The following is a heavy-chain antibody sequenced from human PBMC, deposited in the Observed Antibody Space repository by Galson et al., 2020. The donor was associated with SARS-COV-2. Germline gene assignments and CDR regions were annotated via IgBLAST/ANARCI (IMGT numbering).Heavy chain of an antibody. D-gene: IGHD3-16*02. Sequence: QLGESLKISCAASGFTVGSNYMSWVRQAPGKGLERVSLIYSDGSTYYADSVKGRFTISRDNSKNTLYLQMNSLRAEDTAVYYCARESRVLLDLYNTFGGVIVEEKGIDYWGQGTLVTVSS. CDR1: GFTVGSNY. CDR2: IYSDGST. V-gene: IGHV3-66*02. J-gene: IGHJ4*02. CDR3: ARESRVLLDLYNTFGGVIVEEKGIDY.